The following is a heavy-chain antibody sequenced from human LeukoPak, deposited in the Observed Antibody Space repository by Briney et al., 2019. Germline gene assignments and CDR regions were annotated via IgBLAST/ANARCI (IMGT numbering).Heavy chain of an antibody. J-gene: IGHJ5*02. CDR3: ARGIIVGATWGENDNWFDP. CDR2: IYYSGNT. D-gene: IGHD1-26*01. V-gene: IGHV4-59*01. Sequence: SETLSLTCTVSGDSISSYYWSWIRQPPGKGLEWIGYIYYSGNTNYNPSLKGRVTISVDTSKNQFSLKLSSVTAADTAVYYCARGIIVGATWGENDNWFDPWGQGTLVTVSS. CDR1: GDSISSYY.